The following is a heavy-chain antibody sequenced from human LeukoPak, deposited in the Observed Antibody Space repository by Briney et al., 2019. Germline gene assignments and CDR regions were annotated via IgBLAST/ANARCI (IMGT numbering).Heavy chain of an antibody. V-gene: IGHV4-59*01. CDR1: GGSISSYY. CDR2: IYYSGST. Sequence: PSETLSLTCTVSGGSISSYYWSWIRQPPGKGLEWIGYIYYSGSTNYNPSLKSRVTISVDTSKNQFSLELSSVTAADTAVYYCARGPGETYYYDSSGYPLDYWGQGTLVTVSS. CDR3: ARGPGETYYYDSSGYPLDY. D-gene: IGHD3-22*01. J-gene: IGHJ4*02.